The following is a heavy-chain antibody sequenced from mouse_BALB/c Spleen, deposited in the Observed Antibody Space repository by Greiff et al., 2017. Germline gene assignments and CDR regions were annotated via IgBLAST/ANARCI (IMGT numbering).Heavy chain of an antibody. Sequence: EVHLVESGGDLVKPGGSLKLSCAASGFTFSSYGMSWVRQTPDKRLEWVATISSGGSYTYYPDSVKGRFTISRDNAKNTLYLQMSRLKSEDTAMYYCARQGDGNPFYAMDYWGQGTSVTVSS. D-gene: IGHD2-1*01. CDR1: GFTFSSYG. CDR3: ARQGDGNPFYAMDY. J-gene: IGHJ4*01. V-gene: IGHV5-6*01. CDR2: ISSGGSYT.